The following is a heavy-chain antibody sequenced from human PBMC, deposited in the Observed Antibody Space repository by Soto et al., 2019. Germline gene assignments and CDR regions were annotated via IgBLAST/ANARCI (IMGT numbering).Heavy chain of an antibody. J-gene: IGHJ4*02. CDR3: TTRSYSSSWSIFDY. CDR1: GYSISSGYY. Sequence: SETLSLTCAVSGYSISSGYYWGWVRQPPGQGPEWIGTIYHNGRTYYNPSLNSRVTMSVDTSKNQFSLRLSSVTAADTAVYYCTTRSYSSSWSIFDYWGQGTLVTVSS. CDR2: IYHNGRT. V-gene: IGHV4-38-2*01. D-gene: IGHD6-13*01.